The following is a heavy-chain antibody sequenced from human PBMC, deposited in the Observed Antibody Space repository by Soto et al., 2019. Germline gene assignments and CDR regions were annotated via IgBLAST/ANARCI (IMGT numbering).Heavy chain of an antibody. Sequence: XSVKVSFKASCYILTSYGISWVRQAPGQGLEWMGWISVYNGDTNHAQKFQGRVIMTTDTSTSTAFMELRTLRSDDTAVYCCATTTGYSYHYYGMDVWGQGTTVTVSS. CDR2: ISVYNGDT. CDR1: CYILTSYG. D-gene: IGHD3-9*01. V-gene: IGHV1-18*01. J-gene: IGHJ6*02. CDR3: ATTTGYSYHYYGMDV.